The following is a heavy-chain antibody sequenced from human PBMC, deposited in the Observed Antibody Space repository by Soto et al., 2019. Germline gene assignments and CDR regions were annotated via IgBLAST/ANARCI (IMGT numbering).Heavy chain of an antibody. CDR2: ISYGGSKK. J-gene: IGHJ3*02. D-gene: IGHD1-7*01. CDR1: GFTFSSYA. Sequence: QVQLVESGGGVVQPGRSLRLSCAASGFTFSSYAIHWVRQAPGKGLEWVAVISYGGSKKYYADSVKGRFTISRDNSKNTLYLQINSLRAEDTAVYYCARDDSNFDAFDIWGQGTMVTVSS. V-gene: IGHV3-30-3*01. CDR3: ARDDSNFDAFDI.